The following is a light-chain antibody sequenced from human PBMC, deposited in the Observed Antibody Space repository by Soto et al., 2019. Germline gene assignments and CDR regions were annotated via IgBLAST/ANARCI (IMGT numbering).Light chain of an antibody. CDR1: QSISNW. V-gene: IGKV1-5*03. Sequence: DIQMTQSPSTLSASVGDRVTITCRASQSISNWLAWYQQKPGKDPKYLIYKASNLQSGVPSRFSGSGSGTEFTLTISTLQPDDFAPYYCQQYDSYPLAFGGGTRVDIK. CDR3: QQYDSYPLA. J-gene: IGKJ4*01. CDR2: KAS.